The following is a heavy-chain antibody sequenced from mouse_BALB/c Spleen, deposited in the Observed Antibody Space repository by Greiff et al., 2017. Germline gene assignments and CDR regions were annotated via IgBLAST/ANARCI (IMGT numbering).Heavy chain of an antibody. CDR2: ISSGGGST. Sequence: EVKLMESGGGLVKPGGSLKLSCAASGFAFSSFDMSWVRQTPEKRLEWVAYISSGGGSTYYPDTVKGRFTISRDNAKNTLYLQMSSLKSEDTAMYYCARRPYAMDYWGQGTSVTVSS. J-gene: IGHJ4*01. V-gene: IGHV5-12-1*01. CDR1: GFAFSSFD. CDR3: ARRPYAMDY.